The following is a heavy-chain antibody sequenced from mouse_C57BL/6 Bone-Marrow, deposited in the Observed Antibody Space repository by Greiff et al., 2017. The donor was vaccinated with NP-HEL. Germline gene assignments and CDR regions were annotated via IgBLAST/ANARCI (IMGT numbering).Heavy chain of an antibody. J-gene: IGHJ3*01. V-gene: IGHV1-7*01. Sequence: VQLQQSGAELAKPGASVKLSCKASGYTFTSYWMHWVKQRPGQGLEWIGYINPSSGYTKYNQKFKDEATLTADKSSSTAYMQLSSLTYEDSAVYYCARWGLRRVNWGQGTLVTVSA. CDR3: ARWGLRRVN. CDR1: GYTFTSYW. CDR2: INPSSGYT. D-gene: IGHD2-4*01.